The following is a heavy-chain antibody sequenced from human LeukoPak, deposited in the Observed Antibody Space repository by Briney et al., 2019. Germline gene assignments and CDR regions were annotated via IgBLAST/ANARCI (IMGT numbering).Heavy chain of an antibody. CDR2: IYYSGST. CDR1: GDSVSSGGYY. V-gene: IGHV4-61*08. Sequence: SETLSLTCTVSGDSVSSGGYYWSWIRQPPGKGLEWIGYIYYSGSTNYNPSLKSRVTISVDTSKNQFSLKLSSVTAADTAVYYCARGYDFWSGYPWFDYWGQGTLVTVSS. D-gene: IGHD3-3*01. J-gene: IGHJ4*02. CDR3: ARGYDFWSGYPWFDY.